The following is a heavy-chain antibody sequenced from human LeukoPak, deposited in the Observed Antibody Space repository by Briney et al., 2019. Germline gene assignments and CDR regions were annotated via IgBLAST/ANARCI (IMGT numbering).Heavy chain of an antibody. Sequence: GGSLRLSCAASGFTFSSYAMSWVRQAPGKGLEWVSGVTGSGDNTYYAESVEGRFSVSRDNSQSTLYLHMNSLRAEDTAVYFCAKVGLTAKMFRGGFDYWGQGTLVTVSS. J-gene: IGHJ4*02. V-gene: IGHV3-23*01. CDR2: VTGSGDNT. CDR3: AKVGLTAKMFRGGFDY. D-gene: IGHD3-16*01. CDR1: GFTFSSYA.